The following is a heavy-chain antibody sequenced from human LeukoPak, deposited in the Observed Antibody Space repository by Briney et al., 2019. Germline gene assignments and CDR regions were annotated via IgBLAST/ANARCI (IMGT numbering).Heavy chain of an antibody. D-gene: IGHD3-10*01. CDR1: GFTFSNYW. CDR3: ARRPFGADY. CDR2: IKEDGSEK. V-gene: IGHV3-7*01. J-gene: IGHJ4*02. Sequence: GGSLRLSCAVSGFTFSNYWMGWVRQPPGKGLQWVANIKEDGSEKYYVDSVKGRFTISRDNAKNSVYLQMNSLRVEDTAVYYCARRPFGADYWGQGTLVTVSS.